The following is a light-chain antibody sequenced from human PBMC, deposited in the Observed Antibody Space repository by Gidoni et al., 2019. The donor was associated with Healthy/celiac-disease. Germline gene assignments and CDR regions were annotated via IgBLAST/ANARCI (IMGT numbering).Light chain of an antibody. V-gene: IGKV1-39*01. Sequence: DIQMTQSPSSLSASVGDRVTITCRASQSISSYLNWYQQKPGKAPKLLIYAASSLQSGVPSRCSGSGSGTDFTITISSLQPEDFATYYWQQSYSTPHFGQGTKLEIK. CDR3: QQSYSTPH. J-gene: IGKJ2*01. CDR2: AAS. CDR1: QSISSY.